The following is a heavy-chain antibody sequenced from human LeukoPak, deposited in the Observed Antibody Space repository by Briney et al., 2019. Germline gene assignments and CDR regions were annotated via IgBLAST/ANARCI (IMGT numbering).Heavy chain of an antibody. CDR3: ARSRYSGSYFVDY. J-gene: IGHJ4*02. CDR2: ISSSSSSI. D-gene: IGHD1-26*01. V-gene: IGHV3-21*01. CDR1: GFTFSSYS. Sequence: GGSLRLSCAASGFTFSSYSMNWVRQAPGKGLEWVSYISSSSSSIYYADSVKGRFTIFRDNAKNSLYLQMNSLRAEDTAVYFCARSRYSGSYFVDYWGQGTLVTVSS.